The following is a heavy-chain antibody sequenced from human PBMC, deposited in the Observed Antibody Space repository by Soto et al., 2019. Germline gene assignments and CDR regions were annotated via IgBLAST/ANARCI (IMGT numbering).Heavy chain of an antibody. J-gene: IGHJ4*02. CDR2: INRDGSST. CDR1: GFTFSSYW. V-gene: IGHV3-74*01. Sequence: EVQLEESGGGLAQPGGSLRLSCAASGFTFSSYWMHWVRPAPGKGLVWVSRINRDGSSTNYADSVKGRFTLSRDNAKNTLYLQMNSLRAEDTAVYYCARGSGVGDYWGQGILVTVSS. D-gene: IGHD3-10*01. CDR3: ARGSGVGDY.